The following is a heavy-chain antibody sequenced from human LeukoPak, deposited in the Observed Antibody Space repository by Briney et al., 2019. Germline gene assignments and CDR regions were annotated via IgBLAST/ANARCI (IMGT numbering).Heavy chain of an antibody. CDR2: ISGSGGST. D-gene: IGHD1/OR15-1a*01. V-gene: IGHV3-23*01. CDR1: GFTFSSYA. CDR3: AKDTVEAGAIEY. Sequence: GGSLRLSCAASGFTFSSYAMSWVRQAPGKGLEWVSAISGSGGSTYYADSVKGRFTISRDNSKNTLYLQMNSLTAEDTAVYYCAKDTVEAGAIEYWGQGTLVAVSS. J-gene: IGHJ4*02.